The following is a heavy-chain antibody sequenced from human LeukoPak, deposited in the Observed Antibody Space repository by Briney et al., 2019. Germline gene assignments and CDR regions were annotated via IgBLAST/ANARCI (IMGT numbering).Heavy chain of an antibody. Sequence: GGSLRLSCAASGFTFSDYWMTWVRQAPGKGLGWMGNIKQDGSDKKYADSVKGRLTISRDDAKNSIFLQMNSLRVEGMGMYYCVRGGGTDWYDPWGQGTLVSVSS. CDR3: VRGGGTDWYDP. CDR2: IKQDGSDK. V-gene: IGHV3-7*01. CDR1: GFTFSDYW. J-gene: IGHJ5*02. D-gene: IGHD3-16*01.